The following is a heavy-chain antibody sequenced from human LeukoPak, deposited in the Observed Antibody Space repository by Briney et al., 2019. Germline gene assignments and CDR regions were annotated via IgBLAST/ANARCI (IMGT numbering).Heavy chain of an antibody. J-gene: IGHJ4*02. CDR1: GYTFTSYY. Sequence: ASVKVSCKASGYTFTSYYMHWVRQAPGQGLEWIGIINPSGGSTSYAQKFQGRVTMTRDTSTSTVYMELSSLRSEDTAVYYCARDFSRGMVAALLFDYWGQGTLVTVSS. CDR2: INPSGGST. D-gene: IGHD6-6*01. CDR3: ARDFSRGMVAALLFDY. V-gene: IGHV1-46*01.